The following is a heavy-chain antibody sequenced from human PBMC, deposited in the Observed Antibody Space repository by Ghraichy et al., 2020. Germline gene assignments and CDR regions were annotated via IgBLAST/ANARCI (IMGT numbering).Heavy chain of an antibody. V-gene: IGHV1-24*01. CDR1: GYTLTELS. CDR3: ATLHRHNYYDSSENYFDY. D-gene: IGHD3-22*01. CDR2: FDPEDGET. Sequence: ASVKVSCKVSGYTLTELSMHWVRQAPGKGLEWMGGFDPEDGETIYAQKFQGRVTMTEDTSTDTAYMELSSLRSEDTAVYYCATLHRHNYYDSSENYFDYWGQGTLVTVSS. J-gene: IGHJ4*02.